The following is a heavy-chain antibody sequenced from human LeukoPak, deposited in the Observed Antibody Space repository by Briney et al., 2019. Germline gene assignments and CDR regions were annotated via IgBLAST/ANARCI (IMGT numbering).Heavy chain of an antibody. D-gene: IGHD3-3*01. CDR2: IYYSGIT. CDR3: ARKKRITIFGMVITPFDP. Sequence: SETLSLTCTVSGVSISNSDSYWGCIRQPPGKGLEWIGSIYYSGITYYNPSLKSRVTISVDTTKNQFSLKLGSVTAADTAVYYCARKKRITIFGMVITPFDPWGQGTLVTVSS. CDR1: GVSISNSDSY. J-gene: IGHJ5*02. V-gene: IGHV4-39*01.